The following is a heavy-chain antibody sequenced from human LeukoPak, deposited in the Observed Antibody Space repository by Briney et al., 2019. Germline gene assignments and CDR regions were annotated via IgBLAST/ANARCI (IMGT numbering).Heavy chain of an antibody. D-gene: IGHD1-26*01. Sequence: GRSLRLSCAASGFTFDDYAMHWVRQAPGKGLEWVSGISWNGGTIGYADSVKGRFTISRDNAKNSLYLQMNSLRAEDMALYYCAKGNSGSYSQDWFDPWGQGTLVTVSS. J-gene: IGHJ5*02. V-gene: IGHV3-9*03. CDR1: GFTFDDYA. CDR3: AKGNSGSYSQDWFDP. CDR2: ISWNGGTI.